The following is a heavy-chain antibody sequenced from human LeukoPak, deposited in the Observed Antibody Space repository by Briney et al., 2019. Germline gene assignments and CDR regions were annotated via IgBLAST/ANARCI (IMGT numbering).Heavy chain of an antibody. J-gene: IGHJ4*02. CDR1: GFTFSSYA. D-gene: IGHD2-2*01. V-gene: IGHV3-23*01. Sequence: GGSLRLSCVGSGFTFSSYAMSWVRQAPGKGLEWVSAISDSVGRTYYADSVKGRFTISRDNSKSTLYLQMNSLRAEDTAVYYCAKAAFCSSTSCPSYWGQGTLVTVSS. CDR2: ISDSVGRT. CDR3: AKAAFCSSTSCPSY.